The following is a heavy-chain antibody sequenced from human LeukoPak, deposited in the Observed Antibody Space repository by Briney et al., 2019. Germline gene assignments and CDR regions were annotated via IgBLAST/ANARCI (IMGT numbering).Heavy chain of an antibody. J-gene: IGHJ4*02. CDR2: IYYSGST. Sequence: SETLSLTCTVSGGSISSSSYYWGWIRQPPGKGLEWIGSIYYSGSTYYNPSLKSRVTISVDTPKNQFSLKLSSVTAADTAVYYCAGTPTMVRGRYFDYWGQGTLVTVSS. CDR3: AGTPTMVRGRYFDY. CDR1: GGSISSSSYY. D-gene: IGHD3-10*01. V-gene: IGHV4-39*07.